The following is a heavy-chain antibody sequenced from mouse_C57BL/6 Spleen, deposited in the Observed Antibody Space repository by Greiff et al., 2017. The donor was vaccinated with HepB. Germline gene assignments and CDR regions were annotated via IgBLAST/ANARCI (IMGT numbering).Heavy chain of an antibody. J-gene: IGHJ3*01. CDR3: ARDVKGAWFAY. D-gene: IGHD1-3*01. Sequence: VQLQQSGAELARPGASVKMSCKASGYTFTSYTMHWVKQRPGQGLEWIGYINPSSGYTKYNQKFKDKATLTADKSSSTAYMQLSSLTSEDSAVYYCARDVKGAWFAYWGQGTLVTVSA. CDR1: GYTFTSYT. CDR2: INPSSGYT. V-gene: IGHV1-4*01.